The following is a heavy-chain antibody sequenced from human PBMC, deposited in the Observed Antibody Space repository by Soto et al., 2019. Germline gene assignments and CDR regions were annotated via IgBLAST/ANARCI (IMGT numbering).Heavy chain of an antibody. D-gene: IGHD3-22*01. CDR1: GFTVSSNY. CDR3: ARDTGYYYDSSRYYGAFDI. Sequence: PXGSLRLSCSASGFTVSSNYMSWVRQAPGKGLEWVSVIFSGGSTYFADSVEGRFTVSRDNSKNTLYLHMNSLRAEDTALYYCARDTGYYYDSSRYYGAFDISGQGTMVTVSS. CDR2: IFSGGST. V-gene: IGHV3-53*01. J-gene: IGHJ3*02.